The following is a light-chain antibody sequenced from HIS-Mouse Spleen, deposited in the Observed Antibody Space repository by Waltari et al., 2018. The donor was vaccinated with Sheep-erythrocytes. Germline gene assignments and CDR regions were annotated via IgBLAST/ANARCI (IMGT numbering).Light chain of an antibody. CDR1: QDISNY. J-gene: IGKJ4*01. CDR3: QQYDNLLT. CDR2: DAS. Sequence: DIQRTQSPSSLSASVGDRVTITFQASQDISNYLNLYQQKPGKAPKLLIYDASNLETGVPSRFSGSGSGTDFTFTISSLQPEDIATYYCQQYDNLLTFGGGTKVEIK. V-gene: IGKV1-33*01.